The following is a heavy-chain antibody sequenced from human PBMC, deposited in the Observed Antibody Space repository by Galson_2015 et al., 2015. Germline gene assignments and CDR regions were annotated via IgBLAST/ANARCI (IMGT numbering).Heavy chain of an antibody. V-gene: IGHV3-33*01. CDR3: ARGGYGDYDYYYYYMDV. CDR2: IWYDGSNK. J-gene: IGHJ6*03. D-gene: IGHD4-17*01. Sequence: WVRQAPGKGLEWVAVIWYDGSNKYYADSVKGRFTISRDNSKNTLYLQMNSLRAEDTAVYYCARGGYGDYDYYYYYMDVWGKGTTVTVSS.